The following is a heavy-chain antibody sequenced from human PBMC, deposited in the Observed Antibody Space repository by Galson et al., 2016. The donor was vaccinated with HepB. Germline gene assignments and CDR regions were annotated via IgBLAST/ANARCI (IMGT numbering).Heavy chain of an antibody. CDR3: ARGSNGFDY. Sequence: SETLSLTCTVPGGSVSSVNYYWSWLRQPPGKGLEWIGYIFYSGSTNYNPSLKSRVTISVDTPKSQFSLKVTSVTAADTAVYYCARGSNGFDYWGQGTLVTVSP. J-gene: IGHJ4*02. V-gene: IGHV4-61*01. CDR1: GGSVSSVNYY. CDR2: IFYSGST. D-gene: IGHD2-8*01.